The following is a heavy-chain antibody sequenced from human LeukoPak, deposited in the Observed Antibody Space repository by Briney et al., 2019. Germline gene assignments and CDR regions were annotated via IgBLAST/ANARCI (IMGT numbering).Heavy chain of an antibody. V-gene: IGHV4-30-4*01. CDR3: ARAWRAKYYYGSGRPKTIDY. Sequence: SQTLSLTCTVSGGSISSGDYYWSWIRQPPGKGLEWIGYIYYSGSTYYNPSLKSRVTISVDTSKNQFSLKLSSVTAADTAVYYCARAWRAKYYYGSGRPKTIDYWGQGTLVTVSS. D-gene: IGHD3-10*01. J-gene: IGHJ4*02. CDR2: IYYSGST. CDR1: GGSISSGDYY.